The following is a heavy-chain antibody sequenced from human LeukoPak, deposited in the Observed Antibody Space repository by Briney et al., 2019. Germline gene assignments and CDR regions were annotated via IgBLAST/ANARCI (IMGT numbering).Heavy chain of an antibody. CDR3: ARGGRGSAAVVAPRSFDI. Sequence: GGSLRLSCAASGFTVSDFYMSWVRQAPGKGLEWVSLIYVSGDTYYTDSVKGRFIISRDISKNTLYLQMNSLRAEDSALYYCARGGRGSAAVVAPRSFDIWGQGTMVTVSS. V-gene: IGHV3-53*01. CDR1: GFTVSDFY. J-gene: IGHJ3*02. CDR2: IYVSGDT. D-gene: IGHD3-22*01.